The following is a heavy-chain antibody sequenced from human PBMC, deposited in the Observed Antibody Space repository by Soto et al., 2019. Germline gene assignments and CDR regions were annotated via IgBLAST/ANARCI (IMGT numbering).Heavy chain of an antibody. J-gene: IGHJ4*02. CDR1: GGSISGYY. V-gene: IGHV4-59*01. Sequence: QVQLQESGPGLVKPSETLSLTCTVSGGSISGYYWSWIRQPPGKGLEWIAYAYYSGSSNYNPSLQSRFTILVDTSKNQFSLKLSSVTAADTAVYYCARGNNYGTLFHWGQGTLVTVSS. D-gene: IGHD5-18*01. CDR3: ARGNNYGTLFH. CDR2: AYYSGSS.